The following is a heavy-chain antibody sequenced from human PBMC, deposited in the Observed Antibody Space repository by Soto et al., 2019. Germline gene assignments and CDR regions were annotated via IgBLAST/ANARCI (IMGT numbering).Heavy chain of an antibody. CDR2: ISGSGGST. CDR1: GFTFSSYA. V-gene: IGHV3-23*01. J-gene: IGHJ5*02. Sequence: EVQLLESGGGSVQPGNSLRLSCAASGFTFSSYAMSWVRQAPGKGLEWVSVISGSGGSTYYADSVKGRFTISRDNSKNTLYLQMNNLRAEDTAVYYCAKGLPERRSAYYRYNWFDPWGQGTLVTVSS. CDR3: AKGLPERRSAYYRYNWFDP. D-gene: IGHD3-3*01.